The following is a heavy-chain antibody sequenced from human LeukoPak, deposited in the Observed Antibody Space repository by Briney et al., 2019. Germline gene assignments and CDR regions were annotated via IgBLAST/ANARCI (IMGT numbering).Heavy chain of an antibody. V-gene: IGHV4-39*02. CDR3: ARDGYYDSSENWFDP. CDR1: GGSISSSTYY. D-gene: IGHD3-22*01. CDR2: VYYSGST. Sequence: SETLSLTCTVSGGSISSSTYYWGWVRQPPGKGLEWIGSVYYSGSTYYNPSLKSRVTISVDMSKNQFSLKLSSVTAADTAVYYCARDGYYDSSENWFDPWGQGTLVTVSS. J-gene: IGHJ5*02.